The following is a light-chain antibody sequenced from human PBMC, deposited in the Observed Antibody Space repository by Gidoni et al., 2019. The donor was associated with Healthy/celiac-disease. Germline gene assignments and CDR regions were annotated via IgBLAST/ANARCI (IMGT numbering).Light chain of an antibody. CDR2: WAS. CDR3: QQYYSTPPWT. V-gene: IGKV4-1*01. Sequence: DIVMTQSPDPLAVSLGERATINCKSSQSVLYSSNNKNYLTWYQQKPGQPPKLLIYWASTRESGVPDRFSGSGSGTDVTLTISSLQAEDVAVYYCQQYYSTPPWTFGQGTKVEIK. CDR1: QSVLYSSNNKNY. J-gene: IGKJ1*01.